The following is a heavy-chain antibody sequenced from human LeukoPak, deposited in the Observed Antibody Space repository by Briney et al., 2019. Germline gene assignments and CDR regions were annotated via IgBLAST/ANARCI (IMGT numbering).Heavy chain of an antibody. J-gene: IGHJ3*02. Sequence: GGSLRLSCAASGFTFSASRMSWVCHAPGKGLGWVSDMSPDGSGIPYVDSMRGRFTISRDNAKNSLYLLMDSLRAEDTAVYYCARDPHHGAVDICGQGTSVTVSS. CDR2: MSPDGSGI. CDR3: ARDPHHGAVDI. V-gene: IGHV3-7*01. D-gene: IGHD1-14*01. CDR1: GFTFSASR.